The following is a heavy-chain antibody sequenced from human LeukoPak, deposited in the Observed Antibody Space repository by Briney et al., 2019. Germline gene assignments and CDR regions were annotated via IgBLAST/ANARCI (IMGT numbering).Heavy chain of an antibody. CDR3: ARDGYGSGGYHGYYYYYGMDV. J-gene: IGHJ6*02. Sequence: GGSLRLSCAAAGFTFSSYWMSWVRQAPGKGLEWVANIKQDGSEKYYVDSVKGRFTISRDNAKNSLYLQMNSLRAEDTAVYYCARDGYGSGGYHGYYYYYGMDVWGQGTTVTVSS. D-gene: IGHD3-10*01. CDR2: IKQDGSEK. V-gene: IGHV3-7*01. CDR1: GFTFSSYW.